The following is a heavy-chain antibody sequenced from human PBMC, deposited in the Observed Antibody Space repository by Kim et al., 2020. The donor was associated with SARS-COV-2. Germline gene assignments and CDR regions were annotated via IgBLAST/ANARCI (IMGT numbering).Heavy chain of an antibody. Sequence: GGSLRLSCAASGFTFSSYAMSWVRQAPGKGLEWVSAISGSGGSTYYADSVKGRFTISRDNSKNTLYLQMNSLRAEDTAVYYCAKDGYYDSSGRDGMDVWGQGTTVTVSS. D-gene: IGHD3-22*01. CDR1: GFTFSSYA. J-gene: IGHJ6*02. CDR2: ISGSGGST. CDR3: AKDGYYDSSGRDGMDV. V-gene: IGHV3-23*01.